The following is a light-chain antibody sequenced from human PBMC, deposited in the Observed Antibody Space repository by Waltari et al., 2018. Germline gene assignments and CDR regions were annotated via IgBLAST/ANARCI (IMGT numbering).Light chain of an antibody. CDR2: DVY. CDR3: SSYTSSVVV. J-gene: IGLJ2*01. Sequence: QSALTQPASVSGSPGQAIIISCTGTGSDVGGYDYVSWYQQYPGKAPRLIIYDVYNRPSGVSNRFSGSKSDNTASLTISGLQAEDESVYYCSSYTSSVVVFGGGTKLTVL. CDR1: GSDVGGYDY. V-gene: IGLV2-14*01.